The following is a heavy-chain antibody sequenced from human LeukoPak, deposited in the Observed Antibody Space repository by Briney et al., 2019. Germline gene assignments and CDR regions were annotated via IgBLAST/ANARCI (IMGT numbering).Heavy chain of an antibody. D-gene: IGHD3-22*01. J-gene: IGHJ4*02. CDR1: GFTFSSYG. CDR2: ISRSGSYR. CDR3: ARDGLVLSSGYYYALDY. V-gene: IGHV3-21*01. Sequence: GGSLRLSCAASGFTFSSYGVNWVRQAPGKGLEWVSSISRSGSYRNYAESLKGRFTISRDNAKNSLFLQMNSLRADDTAVYYCARDGLVLSSGYYYALDYWGQGTLVTVSS.